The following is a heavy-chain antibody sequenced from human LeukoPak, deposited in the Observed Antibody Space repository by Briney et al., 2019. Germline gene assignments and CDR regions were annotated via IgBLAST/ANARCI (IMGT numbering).Heavy chain of an antibody. D-gene: IGHD3-22*01. V-gene: IGHV5-51*01. J-gene: IGHJ3*01. CDR1: EYNFANYW. Sequence: GESLKISCKGSEYNFANYWIGWVRQMPEKGLEWMGFIYPGDSETRYSPSFQGQVTISADKSVSTAYLHWSSLKASDTAIYYCARPNITSYYDSRGSDAFDVWGQGTMVTVSS. CDR3: ARPNITSYYDSRGSDAFDV. CDR2: IYPGDSET.